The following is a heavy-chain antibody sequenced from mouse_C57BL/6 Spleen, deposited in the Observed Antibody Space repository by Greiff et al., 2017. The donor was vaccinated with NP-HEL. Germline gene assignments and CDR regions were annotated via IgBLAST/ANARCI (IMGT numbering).Heavy chain of an antibody. CDR1: GYTFTSYW. Sequence: VQLQQSGAELVRPGSSVKLSCKASGYTFTSYWMHWVKQRPIQGLEWIGNIDPSDSETHYNPKFKDKATLTVDKSSSTAYMQLSSLTSEASADYDGARSYDYDAYAMDYWGQGTSVTVSS. J-gene: IGHJ4*01. CDR3: ARSYDYDAYAMDY. V-gene: IGHV1-52*01. CDR2: IDPSDSET. D-gene: IGHD2-4*01.